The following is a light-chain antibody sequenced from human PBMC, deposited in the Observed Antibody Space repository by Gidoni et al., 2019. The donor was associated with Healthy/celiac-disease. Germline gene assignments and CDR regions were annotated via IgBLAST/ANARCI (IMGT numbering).Light chain of an antibody. J-gene: IGKJ2*01. Sequence: DIQMTQSSSSLSASVGDRVTITCRASQSISSYLNWYQQKPGKAPKLLIYAASSLQSGVPSRFSGSGSGTDFTLTISSLQPEDFATDYCQQSYSTPQTFGQWTKLEIK. V-gene: IGKV1-39*01. CDR3: QQSYSTPQT. CDR1: QSISSY. CDR2: AAS.